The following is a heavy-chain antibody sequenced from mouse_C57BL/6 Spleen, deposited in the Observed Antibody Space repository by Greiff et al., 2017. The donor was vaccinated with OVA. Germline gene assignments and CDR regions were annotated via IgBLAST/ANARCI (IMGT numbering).Heavy chain of an antibody. CDR2: ISDGGSYT. CDR1: GFTFSSYA. J-gene: IGHJ3*01. Sequence: EVHLVESGGGLVKPGGSLKPSCAASGFTFSSYAMSWVRQTPEKRLEWVATISDGGSYTYYPDNVKGRFTISRDNAKNNLYLQMSHLKSEDTAMYYCARDLSLFAYWGQGTLVTVSA. CDR3: ARDLSLFAY. V-gene: IGHV5-4*01.